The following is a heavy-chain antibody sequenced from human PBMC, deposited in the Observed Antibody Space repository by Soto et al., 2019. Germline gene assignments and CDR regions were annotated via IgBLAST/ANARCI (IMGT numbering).Heavy chain of an antibody. CDR2: ISYDGSNK. V-gene: IGHV3-30-3*01. D-gene: IGHD1-26*01. CDR1: GFTFSSYA. J-gene: IGHJ6*02. CDR3: ARDVESGSSQYYYYYYGMDV. Sequence: GSLRLACAASGFTFSSYAMHWVRQAPGNGLEWVAVISYDGSNKYYADSVKGRFTISRDNSKNTLYLQMNSLRAEDTAVYYCARDVESGSSQYYYYYYGMDVWGQGTTVTVSS.